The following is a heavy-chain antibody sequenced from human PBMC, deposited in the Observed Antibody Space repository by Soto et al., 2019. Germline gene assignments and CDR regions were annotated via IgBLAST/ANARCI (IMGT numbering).Heavy chain of an antibody. Sequence: QVQLVESGGGVVQHGRSLRLSCAASGFTLSSYAMHWARQAPGKGLGWVAVISYDGSDKYYADSVKGRFTIYRDNSKNTLFLQMNTLRPEDTAVYYCARRYCSGGYCYFDYWGQGTLVTVSS. D-gene: IGHD2-15*01. CDR2: ISYDGSDK. J-gene: IGHJ4*02. CDR3: ARRYCSGGYCYFDY. V-gene: IGHV3-30-3*01. CDR1: GFTLSSYA.